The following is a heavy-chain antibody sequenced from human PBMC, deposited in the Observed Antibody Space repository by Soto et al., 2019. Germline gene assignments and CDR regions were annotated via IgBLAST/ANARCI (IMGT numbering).Heavy chain of an antibody. D-gene: IGHD3-10*01. CDR1: GGSISSYY. CDR2: IYYSGST. CDR3: SRDGSDYYGSGRDRAYYYYMDV. Sequence: SETLSLTCTVSGGSISSYYWSWIRQPPGKGLEWIGYIYYSGSTNYNPSLRSRVSISVDTSENQFSLKLSYVTAAETDVYYWSRDGSDYYGSGRDRAYYYYMDVWGKGTTVTVSS. J-gene: IGHJ6*03. V-gene: IGHV4-59*01.